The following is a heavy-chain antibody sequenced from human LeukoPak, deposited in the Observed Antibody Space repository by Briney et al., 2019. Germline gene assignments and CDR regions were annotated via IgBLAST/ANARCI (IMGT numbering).Heavy chain of an antibody. J-gene: IGHJ3*02. D-gene: IGHD3-10*01. CDR1: GFTFSSYW. V-gene: IGHV3-7*03. Sequence: GGSLRLSCAASGFTFSSYWMSWVRQAPGKGLEWVANIKQDGSEKYYVDSVKGRFTISRDNAKNSLYLQMNSLGAEDTAVYYCAREMLRITMVRGVIIGDAFDIWGQGTMVTVSS. CDR2: IKQDGSEK. CDR3: AREMLRITMVRGVIIGDAFDI.